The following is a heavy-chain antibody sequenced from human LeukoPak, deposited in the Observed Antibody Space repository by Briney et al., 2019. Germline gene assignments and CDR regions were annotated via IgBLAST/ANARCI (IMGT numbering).Heavy chain of an antibody. CDR1: GGTFSSYG. CDR2: IIPIFGTA. V-gene: IGHV1-69*05. Sequence: GASVKVSCKASGGTFSSYGISWVRQAPGQGLEWMGGIIPIFGTANYAQKFQGRVTITTDESTSTAYMELSSLRSEDTAVYYCARAIRRGSCYWFDPWGQGTLVTVFS. D-gene: IGHD2-15*01. J-gene: IGHJ5*02. CDR3: ARAIRRGSCYWFDP.